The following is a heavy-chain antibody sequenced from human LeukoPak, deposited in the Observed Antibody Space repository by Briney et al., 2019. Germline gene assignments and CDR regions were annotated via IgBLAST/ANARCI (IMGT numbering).Heavy chain of an antibody. CDR1: GGSLSSYY. V-gene: IGHV4-59*01. Sequence: SGTLSLTCTGSGGSLSSYYWSWVRQPPGEGLEWIGYIYYSGSTNYNPSLKSRVTISVDTSKNQFSLKLSSVTAADTAVYYCARDGYGMDVWGQGTTVTVSS. CDR3: ARDGYGMDV. J-gene: IGHJ6*02. CDR2: IYYSGST.